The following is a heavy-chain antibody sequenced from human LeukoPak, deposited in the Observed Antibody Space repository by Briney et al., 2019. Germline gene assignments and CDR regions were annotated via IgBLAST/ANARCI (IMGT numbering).Heavy chain of an antibody. D-gene: IGHD4-17*01. CDR3: ARNYGDFGRYYYMDV. CDR1: GFTFSSYS. Sequence: GRSLRLSCVASGFTFSSYSMNSVRQPPGKGLEWLSYITGSSGIIYYADSVKGRFTISRDNAKNSLYLQMNSLRAEDTAVYYCARNYGDFGRYYYMDVWGKGTTVIVSS. J-gene: IGHJ6*03. CDR2: ITGSSGII. V-gene: IGHV3-48*01.